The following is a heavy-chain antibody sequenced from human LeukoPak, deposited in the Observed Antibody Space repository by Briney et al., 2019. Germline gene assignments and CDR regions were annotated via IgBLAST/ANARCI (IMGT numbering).Heavy chain of an antibody. CDR3: AKEIVVIKSANY. J-gene: IGHJ4*02. D-gene: IGHD3-22*01. CDR1: GFTFSSYA. V-gene: IGHV3-23*01. Sequence: TGGSLRLSCAASGFTFSSYAMSWVRQAPGKGLEWVSAISGSGGSTYYADSAKGRFTISRDNSKNTLYLQMNSLRAEDTAVYYCAKEIVVIKSANYWGQGALVTVSS. CDR2: ISGSGGST.